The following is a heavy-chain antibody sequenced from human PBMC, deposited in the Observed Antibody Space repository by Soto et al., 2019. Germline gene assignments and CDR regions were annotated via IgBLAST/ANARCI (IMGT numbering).Heavy chain of an antibody. CDR1: GFTFNNYN. CDR3: AGDLEGAVVFVF. V-gene: IGHV3-21*06. Sequence: EVQLVESGGDLVKPGGSLRLSCAVSGFTFNNYNMNWVRQAPGKGLEWVASIGSRGSSYRYYADPVKGRFTISRDIANISLYLKMNGRRVDDRGLYYGAGDLEGAVVFVFWGQGTMFTVSS. J-gene: IGHJ3*01. D-gene: IGHD1-26*01. CDR2: IGSRGSSYR.